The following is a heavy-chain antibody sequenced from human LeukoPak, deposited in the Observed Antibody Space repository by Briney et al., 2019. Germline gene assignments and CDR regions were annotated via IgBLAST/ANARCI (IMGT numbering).Heavy chain of an antibody. D-gene: IGHD6-19*01. CDR1: GFTFSSYG. Sequence: GRSLRLSCAASGFTFSSYGKHWVRQAPGKGLEWVAVIWYDGSNKYYADSVKGRFTISRDNSKNTLYLQMNSLRAEDTAVYYCARDQLQQWLADYWGQGTLVTVSS. CDR3: ARDQLQQWLADY. CDR2: IWYDGSNK. V-gene: IGHV3-33*01. J-gene: IGHJ4*02.